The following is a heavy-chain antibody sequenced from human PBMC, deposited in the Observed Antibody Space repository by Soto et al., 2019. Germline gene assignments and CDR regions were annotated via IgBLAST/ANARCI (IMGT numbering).Heavy chain of an antibody. CDR2: IYYSGST. D-gene: IGHD2-15*01. CDR1: GGSISSSSYY. Sequence: SETLSLTCTVSGGSISSSSYYWGWIRQPPGKGLEWIGSIYYSGSTYYNPSLKSRVTISVDTSKNQFSLKLSSVTAADTAVYYCAVVGYCSGGSCYNGIYYYYYMDVWGKGTTVTVSS. CDR3: AVVGYCSGGSCYNGIYYYYYMDV. J-gene: IGHJ6*03. V-gene: IGHV4-39*01.